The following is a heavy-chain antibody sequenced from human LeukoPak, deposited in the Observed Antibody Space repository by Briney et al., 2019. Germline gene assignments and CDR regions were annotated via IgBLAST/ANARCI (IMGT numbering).Heavy chain of an antibody. CDR2: ISAYNGNT. CDR1: GYTFTSYG. J-gene: IGHJ4*02. V-gene: IGHV1-18*01. CDR3: ARSPYGSGSYYFDY. Sequence: ASVNVSCKASGYTFTSYGISWVRQAPGQGLEWMGWISAYNGNTNYAQKLQGRVTMTTDTSTSTAYMELRSLRSDDTAVYYCARSPYGSGSYYFDYWGQGTLVTVSS. D-gene: IGHD3-10*01.